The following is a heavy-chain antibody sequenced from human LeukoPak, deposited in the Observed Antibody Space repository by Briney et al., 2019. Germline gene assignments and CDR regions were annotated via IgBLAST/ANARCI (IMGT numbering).Heavy chain of an antibody. D-gene: IGHD3-10*01. V-gene: IGHV4-30-2*01. J-gene: IGHJ4*02. Sequence: SQTLSLTCAVSGGSISSGGYYWSWIRQPPGKGLEWIGYIYHSGSTYYNPSLKSRVTISVDRSKNQFSLKLSSVTAADTAVYYCARVGSGSYHFDYWGQGTLVTVSS. CDR3: ARVGSGSYHFDY. CDR1: GGSISSGGYY. CDR2: IYHSGST.